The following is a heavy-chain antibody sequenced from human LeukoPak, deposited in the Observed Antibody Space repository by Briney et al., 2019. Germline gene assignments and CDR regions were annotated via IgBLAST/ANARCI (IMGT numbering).Heavy chain of an antibody. Sequence: GSLRLSCAASGFSFVSYAMSWVRQAAGKGLEWVSEICGSVSGSGDCTHYADSVKGRFTISRDNSKNTLCLQMNSLRAEDTAVYFCAAGWYSGSTDYWGQGTLVTVSS. J-gene: IGHJ4*02. CDR1: GFSFVSYA. CDR3: AAGWYSGSTDY. CDR2: ICGSVSGSGDCT. V-gene: IGHV3-23*01. D-gene: IGHD1-26*01.